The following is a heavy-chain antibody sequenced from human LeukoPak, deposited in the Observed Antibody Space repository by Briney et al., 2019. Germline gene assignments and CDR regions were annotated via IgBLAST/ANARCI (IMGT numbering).Heavy chain of an antibody. D-gene: IGHD6-13*01. CDR2: INWNGGST. CDR1: GFTFDDYG. J-gene: IGHJ6*03. V-gene: IGHV3-20*04. Sequence: PGGSLRLSCAASGFTFDDYGMSWVRQAPGKGLEWVSGINWNGGSTGYADSVKGRFTISRDNAKNSLYLQMNSLRAEDTALYYCARVLQLVGGEDCYYYMDVWGKGTTVTVSS. CDR3: ARVLQLVGGEDCYYYMDV.